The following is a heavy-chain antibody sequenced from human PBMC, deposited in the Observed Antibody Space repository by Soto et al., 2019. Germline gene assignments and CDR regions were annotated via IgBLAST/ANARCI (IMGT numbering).Heavy chain of an antibody. CDR1: GFTLSSYG. CDR2: ISYDGSNK. D-gene: IGHD2-15*01. J-gene: IGHJ4*02. V-gene: IGHV3-30*03. CDR3: ASDSSRFCSGGSCYSGGFDY. Sequence: QVQLVESGGGVVQTGRSLRLSCAASGFTLSSYGRHWVRQAPGKGLEWVEVISYDGSNKYYADSVKGRFTISRDNSKNTLYVQMNSLRGEDTAVYHCASDSSRFCSGGSCYSGGFDYWGQGTLVTVSS.